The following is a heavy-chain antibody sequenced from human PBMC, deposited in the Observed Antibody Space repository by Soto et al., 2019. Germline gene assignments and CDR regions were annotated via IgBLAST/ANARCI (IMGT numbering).Heavy chain of an antibody. D-gene: IGHD6-13*01. Sequence: GGSLRLSCAASGFTFSSYGMHWVRQAPGKGPEWVAVVSYDGTNKYYGDSVKGRFTISRDNSKNTLYLQMNSLRAEDTAVYYCAKGSTRSWADYWGQGTLVTVSS. J-gene: IGHJ4*02. V-gene: IGHV3-30*18. CDR2: VSYDGTNK. CDR1: GFTFSSYG. CDR3: AKGSTRSWADY.